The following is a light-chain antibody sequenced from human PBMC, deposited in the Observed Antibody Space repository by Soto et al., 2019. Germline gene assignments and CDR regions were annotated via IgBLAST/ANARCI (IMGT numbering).Light chain of an antibody. CDR1: QSVLFSSNNKNY. V-gene: IGKV4-1*01. Sequence: DIVMTQSPDSLAVSLGERATIRCRSSQSVLFSSNNKNYLAWYQQRPGQPPKLLLYLASTRDSGVPDRFSGSGSDTYFTLTINSLQAEDVAMYFCQQYYSGVTFGQGTRLEI. CDR3: QQYYSGVT. CDR2: LAS. J-gene: IGKJ2*01.